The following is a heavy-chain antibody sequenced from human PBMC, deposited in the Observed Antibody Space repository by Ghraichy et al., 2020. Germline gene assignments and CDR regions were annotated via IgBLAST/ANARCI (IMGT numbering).Heavy chain of an antibody. D-gene: IGHD2/OR15-2a*01. J-gene: IGHJ4*02. CDR3: ASLMSVSGY. CDR1: GGSISSSSYY. CDR2: IYYSGST. V-gene: IGHV4-39*01. Sequence: SLTCTVSGGSISSSSYYWGWIRQPPGKGLEWIGSIYYSGSTYYNPSLKSRVTISVDTSKNQFSLKLSSVTAADTAVYYCASLMSVSGYWGQGTLVTVSS.